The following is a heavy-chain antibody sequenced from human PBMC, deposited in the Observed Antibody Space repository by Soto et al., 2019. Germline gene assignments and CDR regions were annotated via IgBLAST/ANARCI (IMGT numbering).Heavy chain of an antibody. CDR3: ARAGGGYSYGLYYYYYYGMDV. V-gene: IGHV3-30-3*01. J-gene: IGHJ6*02. CDR2: ISYDGSNK. CDR1: GFTFSSYA. D-gene: IGHD5-18*01. Sequence: GGSLRLSCAASGFTFSSYAMHWVRQAPGKGLEWVAVISYDGSNKYYADSVKGRFTISRDNSKNTLYLQMNSLRAEDTAVYYCARAGGGYSYGLYYYYYYGMDVWGQGTTVTVS.